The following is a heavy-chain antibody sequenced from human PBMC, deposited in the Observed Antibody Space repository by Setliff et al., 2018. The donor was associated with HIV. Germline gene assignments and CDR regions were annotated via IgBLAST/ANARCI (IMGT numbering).Heavy chain of an antibody. Sequence: SETLSLTCAVYGGSFSAYYWTWIRQPPGKGLEWIGEINHSGSTYYNPSLRSRVTISVDTSKNQFSLKLSSLTAADTAVYYCARGRTQWPNYNYFDPWGLGTLVTVSS. D-gene: IGHD6-19*01. CDR3: ARGRTQWPNYNYFDP. CDR2: INHSGST. V-gene: IGHV4-34*01. CDR1: GGSFSAYY. J-gene: IGHJ5*02.